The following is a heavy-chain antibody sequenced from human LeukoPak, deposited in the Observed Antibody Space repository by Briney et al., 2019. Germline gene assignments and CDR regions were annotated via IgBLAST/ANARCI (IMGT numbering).Heavy chain of an antibody. J-gene: IGHJ4*02. CDR1: GFTFTTYA. D-gene: IGHD4-17*01. CDR3: ARKGYGDYEIDY. Sequence: GGTLRLSCAASGFTFTTYAMSRVRQAPGKGLEWVSVISGSGDSTYYADSVKGRFTISRDISKNTLYLQMNSLRAEDTAVYYCARKGYGDYEIDYWGQGTLVTVSS. CDR2: ISGSGDST. V-gene: IGHV3-23*01.